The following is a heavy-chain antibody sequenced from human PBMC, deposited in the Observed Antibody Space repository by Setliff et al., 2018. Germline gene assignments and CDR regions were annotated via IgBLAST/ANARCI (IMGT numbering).Heavy chain of an antibody. CDR2: ISGYNGFI. J-gene: IGHJ4*02. CDR3: TRAAREVVVPPSQKRNDY. CDR1: GYSLNTYG. Sequence: VKVSCKASGYSLNTYGISWVRQAPGQGLEWMGWISGYNGFIIYAQKFQGRVTMTTDTSTNTAYMELRSLRSDDTAMYYCTRAAREVVVPPSQKRNDYWGQGTLVTVSS. D-gene: IGHD2-2*01. V-gene: IGHV1-18*01.